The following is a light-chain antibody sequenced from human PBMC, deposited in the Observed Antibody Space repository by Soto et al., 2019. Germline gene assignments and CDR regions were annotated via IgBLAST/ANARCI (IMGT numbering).Light chain of an antibody. Sequence: QSVLTQLPSASGTPGQRVTICGSGRSSNIGSNCVYWYWQLPGTAPKLLIDMNNQRPAGVTDRFSASKSGTSASLAISGLRSEDEADYYCAAWDDSMSVHVVFGGGTQLAVL. J-gene: IGLJ2*01. V-gene: IGLV1-47*01. CDR2: MNN. CDR3: AAWDDSMSVHVV. CDR1: SSNIGSNC.